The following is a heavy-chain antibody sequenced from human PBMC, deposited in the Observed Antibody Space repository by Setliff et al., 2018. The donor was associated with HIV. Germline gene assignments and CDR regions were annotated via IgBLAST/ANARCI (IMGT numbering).Heavy chain of an antibody. Sequence: SETLSLTCSVSGDSFSTSSYFWGWIRQHPGKGLKWIGYISYSGITYYDPSLKSRLTMSVDASNNQFSLKLSSATATDTAVYYCAREGKTAMVTKYDYWGQGTMVTVSS. CDR3: AREGKTAMVTKYDY. CDR1: GDSFSTSSYF. V-gene: IGHV4-31*03. J-gene: IGHJ4*02. CDR2: ISYSGIT. D-gene: IGHD5-18*01.